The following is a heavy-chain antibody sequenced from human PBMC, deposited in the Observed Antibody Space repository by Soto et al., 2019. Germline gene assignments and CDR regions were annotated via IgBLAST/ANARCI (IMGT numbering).Heavy chain of an antibody. CDR3: AKADEYSSSSFDY. Sequence: GGSLRLSCAASGFTFSSYGMHWVRQAPGKGLEWVAVISYDGSNKYYADSVKGRFTISRDNSKNTLYLQMNSLRAEDTAVYYCAKADEYSSSSFDYWGQGTLVTVSS. J-gene: IGHJ4*02. CDR2: ISYDGSNK. D-gene: IGHD6-6*01. CDR1: GFTFSSYG. V-gene: IGHV3-30*18.